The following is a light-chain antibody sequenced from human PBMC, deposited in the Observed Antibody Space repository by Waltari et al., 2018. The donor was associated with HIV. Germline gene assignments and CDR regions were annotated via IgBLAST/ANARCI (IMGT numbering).Light chain of an antibody. CDR1: SSDIGGYNY. J-gene: IGLJ1*01. V-gene: IGLV2-8*01. CDR2: EVN. CDR3: SSYAGSNNYV. Sequence: QSALTQPPSASGSPGQSVTISCTGTSSDIGGYNYVSWYQQHPGKAPKLIIYEVNERPSGVPDRFSGCKSGNTASLTVSGLQAEDEADYYCSSYAGSNNYVFGTGTKVTVL.